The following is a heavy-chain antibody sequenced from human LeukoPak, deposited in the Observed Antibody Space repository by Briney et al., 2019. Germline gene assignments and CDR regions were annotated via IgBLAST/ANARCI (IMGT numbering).Heavy chain of an antibody. Sequence: SETLSLTCTVSGGSISSYYWSWIRQPPGKGLEWMGEINHSGSTNYNPSLKSRVTISVDTSKNQFSLKLSSVTAADTAAYYCARQTPYSSSWYGGNWFDPWGQGTLVTVSS. CDR2: INHSGST. D-gene: IGHD6-13*01. V-gene: IGHV4-34*01. CDR3: ARQTPYSSSWYGGNWFDP. CDR1: GGSISSYY. J-gene: IGHJ5*02.